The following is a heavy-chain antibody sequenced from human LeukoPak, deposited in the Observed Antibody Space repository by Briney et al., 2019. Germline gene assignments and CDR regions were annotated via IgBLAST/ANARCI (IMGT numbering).Heavy chain of an antibody. CDR3: ARGLRPSSSWFSDY. J-gene: IGHJ4*02. D-gene: IGHD6-13*01. CDR2: INHSGSA. CDR1: GGSFSGYY. V-gene: IGHV4-34*01. Sequence: TSETLSLTCAVSGGSFSGYYWTWIRQPPGKGLEWIGEINHSGSANYNPSLKSRVTISVDTSKNQFSLKLSSVTAADTAVYYCARGLRPSSSWFSDYWGQGTLVTVSS.